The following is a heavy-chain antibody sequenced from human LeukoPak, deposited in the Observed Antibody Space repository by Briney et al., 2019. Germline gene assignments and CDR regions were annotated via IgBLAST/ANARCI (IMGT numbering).Heavy chain of an antibody. CDR1: GYTFTGYY. CDR3: ARGFEGYSYGPDY. CDR2: ISAYNGNT. D-gene: IGHD5-18*01. J-gene: IGHJ4*02. Sequence: ASVKVSCKASGYTFTGYYMHWVRQAPGQGLEWMGWISAYNGNTNYAQKLQGRVTMTTDTSTSTAYMELRSLRSDDTAVYYCARGFEGYSYGPDYWGQGTLVTVSS. V-gene: IGHV1-18*04.